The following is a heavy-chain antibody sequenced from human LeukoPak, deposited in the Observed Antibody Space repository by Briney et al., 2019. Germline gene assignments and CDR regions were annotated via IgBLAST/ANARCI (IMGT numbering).Heavy chain of an antibody. Sequence: PGGSLRLSCAASGFTVNTNYMSRVRQAPGKGLEWVSVIYSGGATFYADSVRGRFTISRDNSRNTLYLQMNSLRAEDTAVYYCARDRAYSHGYSYYFENWGQGTLVTVSS. CDR3: ARDRAYSHGYSYYFEN. V-gene: IGHV3-53*01. CDR1: GFTVNTNY. D-gene: IGHD5-18*01. CDR2: IYSGGAT. J-gene: IGHJ4*02.